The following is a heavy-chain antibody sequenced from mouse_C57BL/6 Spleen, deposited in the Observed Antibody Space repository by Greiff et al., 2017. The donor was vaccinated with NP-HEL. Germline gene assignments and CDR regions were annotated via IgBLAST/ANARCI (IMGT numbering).Heavy chain of an antibody. CDR1: GYTFTSYW. Sequence: QVQLKQPGTELVKPGASVKLSCKASGYTFTSYWMHWVKQRPGQGLEWIGNINPSNGGTNYNEKFKSKATLTVDKSSSTAYMQLSSLTSEDSAVYYCARALYDGYHMDYWGQGTSVTVSS. V-gene: IGHV1-53*01. CDR3: ARALYDGYHMDY. D-gene: IGHD2-3*01. J-gene: IGHJ4*01. CDR2: INPSNGGT.